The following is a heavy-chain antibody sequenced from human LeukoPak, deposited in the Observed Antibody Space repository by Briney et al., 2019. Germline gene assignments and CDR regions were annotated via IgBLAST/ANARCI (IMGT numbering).Heavy chain of an antibody. CDR3: ARGYCTNGVCYGVGY. V-gene: IGHV1-2*02. Sequence: GASVKVSCKASGYTFTGYYMHWVRQAPGQGLEWMGWINPNSGGTNYAQKFQGRDTMTRDTSISTAYMELSRLRSDDTAVYYCARGYCTNGVCYGVGYWGQGTLVTVSS. J-gene: IGHJ4*02. CDR1: GYTFTGYY. CDR2: INPNSGGT. D-gene: IGHD2-8*01.